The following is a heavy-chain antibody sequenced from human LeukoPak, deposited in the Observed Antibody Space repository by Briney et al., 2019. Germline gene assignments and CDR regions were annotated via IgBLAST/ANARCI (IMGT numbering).Heavy chain of an antibody. V-gene: IGHV3-21*04. Sequence: GGSLRLSCAASGFTFSSYNMNWVRQAPGKGLEWVSSISSSSSYIYYADSVKGRFTISRDNSKNTLYLQMNSLRAEDTAVYYCAKGEDSSGYYSDFDYWGQGTLVTVSS. D-gene: IGHD3-22*01. CDR1: GFTFSSYN. CDR2: ISSSSSYI. J-gene: IGHJ4*02. CDR3: AKGEDSSGYYSDFDY.